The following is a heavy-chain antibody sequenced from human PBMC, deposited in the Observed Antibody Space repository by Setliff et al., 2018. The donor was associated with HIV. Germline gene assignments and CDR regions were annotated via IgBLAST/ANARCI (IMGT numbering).Heavy chain of an antibody. CDR1: GFIFSSYS. D-gene: IGHD5-12*01. Sequence: GESLKISCVASGFIFSSYSIHWVRQAPGKGLEWVALISHDGSAKYYADSVEGRFTISRDNSKNTLYLQMNSLRPEDTAAYHCARWGPIDAYNDYYFDSWGQGTQVTVSS. V-gene: IGHV3-30-3*01. CDR2: ISHDGSAK. CDR3: ARWGPIDAYNDYYFDS. J-gene: IGHJ4*02.